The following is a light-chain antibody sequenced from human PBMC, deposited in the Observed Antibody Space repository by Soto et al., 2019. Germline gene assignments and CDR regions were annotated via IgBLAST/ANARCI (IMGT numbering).Light chain of an antibody. CDR3: SSYTSSYTWV. V-gene: IGLV2-14*03. CDR2: GVI. CDR1: SNDVGGYNY. Sequence: QSALTQPASVSGSPGQSITISCTGTSNDVGGYNYVSWYQQHPGKAPKLLIYGVIDRPSGVSNRFSGSKSGNAASLTISGLRAEDEGDYYCSSYTSSYTWVFGGGTQLTVL. J-gene: IGLJ3*02.